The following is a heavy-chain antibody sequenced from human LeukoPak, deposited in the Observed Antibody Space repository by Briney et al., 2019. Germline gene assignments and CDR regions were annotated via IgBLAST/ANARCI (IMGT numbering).Heavy chain of an antibody. CDR3: ARLSGSYLYYYYYGMDV. V-gene: IGHV4-59*08. J-gene: IGHJ6*02. CDR2: IFYSGST. CDR1: GGSISSYY. D-gene: IGHD1-26*01. Sequence: SETLSLTCTVSGGSISSYYWSWIRQPPGKGLEGIGYIFYSGSTNYNPSLKTRVTTSVDPSKSQFSLTLSSVTAADTAVYYCARLSGSYLYYYYYGMDVWGQGTTVTVSS.